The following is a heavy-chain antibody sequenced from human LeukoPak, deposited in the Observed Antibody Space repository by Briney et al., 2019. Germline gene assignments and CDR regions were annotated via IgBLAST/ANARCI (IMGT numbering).Heavy chain of an antibody. D-gene: IGHD4-17*01. CDR1: GFTFDDYG. J-gene: IGHJ2*01. V-gene: IGHV3-20*04. CDR3: ARSSTTVTTRFFDL. Sequence: PGGSLRLSCAASGFTFDDYGMSWVRQGPGKGLEWVSTITWNGGQTAYADSVKGRFTISRDNAKNSLYLEMNSLSPEDTALYYCARSSTTVTTRFFDLWGRGTLVTVSS. CDR2: ITWNGGQT.